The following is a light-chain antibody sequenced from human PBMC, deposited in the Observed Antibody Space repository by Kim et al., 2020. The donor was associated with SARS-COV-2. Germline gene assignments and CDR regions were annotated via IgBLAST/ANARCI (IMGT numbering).Light chain of an antibody. CDR2: GAS. V-gene: IGKV3-15*01. Sequence: PAQTAPLAGRPSRGNSSTFAWYQQNPGHPPRLLIYGASTRATGIPARFSGSGSGTDFTLTISSLQSEDFAVYYCQQYNYWPPLTFGGGTKVDIK. CDR1: RGNSST. J-gene: IGKJ4*01. CDR3: QQYNYWPPLT.